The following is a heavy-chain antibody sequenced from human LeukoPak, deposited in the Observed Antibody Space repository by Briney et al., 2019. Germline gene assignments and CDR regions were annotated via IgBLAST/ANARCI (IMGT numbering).Heavy chain of an antibody. CDR1: GGSFSGYN. D-gene: IGHD3-10*01. Sequence: SGTLSLTCAVYGGSFSGYNWSWIRQPPRKGLEWSGEINLSGRTNYNPSLKSRVTISVDTSKNQFSLKLSSVTAADTAVYYCARVLVTLFRGVIVNGGYLFDSWGQGALVTVSS. J-gene: IGHJ4*02. V-gene: IGHV4-34*01. CDR3: ARVLVTLFRGVIVNGGYLFDS. CDR2: INLSGRT.